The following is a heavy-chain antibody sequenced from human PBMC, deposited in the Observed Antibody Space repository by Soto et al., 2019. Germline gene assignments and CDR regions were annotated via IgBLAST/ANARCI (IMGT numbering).Heavy chain of an antibody. CDR3: AKLGYSYFDY. CDR1: GFTFSSYG. J-gene: IGHJ4*02. CDR2: ISYDGSNK. V-gene: IGHV3-30*18. D-gene: IGHD5-18*01. Sequence: QVQLVESGGGVVQPGRSLRLSCAASGFTFSSYGMHWVRQAPGKGLEWVAVISYDGSNKYYADSVKGRFTISRDNSKNTLYLRMNSLRAEDTAVYYCAKLGYSYFDYWGQGTLVTVSS.